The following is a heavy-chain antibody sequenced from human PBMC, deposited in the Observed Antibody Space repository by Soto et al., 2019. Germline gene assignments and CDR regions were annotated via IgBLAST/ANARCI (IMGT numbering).Heavy chain of an antibody. V-gene: IGHV3-43*01. CDR2: ITWDGGSI. D-gene: IGHD6-25*01. Sequence: GGSLRLSCAASEFIFHDYTIHWVRQSPGKGLEWVSFITWDGGSIYYADSVKGRFTISRDNSKNSLTLEMNSLRSEDSGVYYCAKGGFGGYGMDVWGQGTTVTVSS. CDR1: EFIFHDYT. J-gene: IGHJ6*02. CDR3: AKGGFGGYGMDV.